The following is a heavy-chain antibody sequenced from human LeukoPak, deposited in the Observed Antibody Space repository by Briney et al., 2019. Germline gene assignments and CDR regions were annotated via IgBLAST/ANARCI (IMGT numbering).Heavy chain of an antibody. Sequence: SVKVSCKASGGTFSSYAISWVRQAPGQGLEWMGGIIPIFGQANYAQKFQGRVTITADESTSTAYMGLSSLRSEDTAVYYCASHLARMDIVATPSYYYYGMDVWGKGTTVTVSS. CDR3: ASHLARMDIVATPSYYYYGMDV. D-gene: IGHD5-12*01. J-gene: IGHJ6*04. CDR1: GGTFSSYA. V-gene: IGHV1-69*13. CDR2: IIPIFGQA.